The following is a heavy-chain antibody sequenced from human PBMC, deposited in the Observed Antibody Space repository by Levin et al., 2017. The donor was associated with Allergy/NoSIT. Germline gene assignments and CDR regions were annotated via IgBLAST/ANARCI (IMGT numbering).Heavy chain of an antibody. CDR1: GGTFSSYA. J-gene: IGHJ6*02. Sequence: ASVKVSCKASGGTFSSYALSWVRQAPGQGLEWMGGIIPIFGTANYAQKFQGRVTITADDSASTAYMELSSLRSEDTAVYYCARGDYHDSSVTYYYYNMDVWGQGTTVTVSS. CDR2: IIPIFGTA. V-gene: IGHV1-69*13. CDR3: ARGDYHDSSVTYYYYNMDV. D-gene: IGHD3-22*01.